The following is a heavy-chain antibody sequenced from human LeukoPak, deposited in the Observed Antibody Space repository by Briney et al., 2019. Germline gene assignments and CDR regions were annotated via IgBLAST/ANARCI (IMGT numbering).Heavy chain of an antibody. D-gene: IGHD2-8*02. V-gene: IGHV1-58*02. J-gene: IGHJ6*02. CDR3: AADAVLNYYYYGMDV. CDR2: IVVGSGNT. Sequence: SVKVSCQASGFTFTSSAIRWVRQAPGQRPEWIGRIVVGSGNTNYAQKFQERVTITRDMSTSTAYMELSSLRSEDTAVYYCAADAVLNYYYYGMDVWGQGTTVTVSS. CDR1: GFTFTSSA.